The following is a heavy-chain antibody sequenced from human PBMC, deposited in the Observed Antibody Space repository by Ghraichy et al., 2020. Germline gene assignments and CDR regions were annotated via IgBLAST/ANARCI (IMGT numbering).Heavy chain of an antibody. J-gene: IGHJ4*02. CDR1: GGSISSYY. CDR2: IYYSGST. CDR3: ARGYSSSWYWWYFDY. D-gene: IGHD6-13*01. V-gene: IGHV4-59*01. Sequence: SETLSLTCTVSGGSISSYYWSWIRQPPGKGLEWIGYIYYSGSTNYNPSLKSRVTISVDTSKNQFSLKLSSVTAADTAVYYCARGYSSSWYWWYFDYWGQGTLVTVSS.